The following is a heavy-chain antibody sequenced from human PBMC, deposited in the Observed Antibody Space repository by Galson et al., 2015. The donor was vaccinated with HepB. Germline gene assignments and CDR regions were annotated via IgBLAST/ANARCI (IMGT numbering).Heavy chain of an antibody. V-gene: IGHV3-30*04. CDR1: GSRFTSSA. Sequence: SLRLSCAASGSRFTSSAFHWVRQAPGKGLEWVAVISYDGSKKYYADSVKGRFTLSRDDSRNRLYLQMNSLTSDDTAVYYCARGFVSYDPFGRYLDAWGQGTLVTVSS. CDR2: ISYDGSKK. D-gene: IGHD3-16*01. CDR3: ARGFVSYDPFGRYLDA. J-gene: IGHJ5*02.